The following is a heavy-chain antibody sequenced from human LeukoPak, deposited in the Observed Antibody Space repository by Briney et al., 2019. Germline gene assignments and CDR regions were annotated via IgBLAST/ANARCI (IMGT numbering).Heavy chain of an antibody. D-gene: IGHD1-26*01. CDR3: ARDGWELLRDLGPLNY. CDR2: IWNDGSNK. Sequence: GGSLRLSCAASGFTFSTYGMHWVRQAPGKGLEWVAVIWNDGSNKYYADSVKGRFTISRDNSRNTLYLQMNSLGGEDTAVYYCARDGWELLRDLGPLNYWGQGTLVTVSS. V-gene: IGHV3-33*01. CDR1: GFTFSTYG. J-gene: IGHJ4*02.